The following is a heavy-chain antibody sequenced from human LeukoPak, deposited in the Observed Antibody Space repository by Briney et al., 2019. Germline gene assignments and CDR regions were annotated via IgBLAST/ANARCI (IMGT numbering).Heavy chain of an antibody. CDR2: VSGSGSGT. CDR3: VAARADFDY. D-gene: IGHD2-15*01. Sequence: GGSLRLSCAASGFTFSSYAMAWVRQAPGKGLEWVSSVSGSGSGTYYADSVKGRFTISRDTAKNSLYLQMNSLRAEDTAVYYCVAARADFDYWGQGTLVTVSS. CDR1: GFTFSSYA. V-gene: IGHV3-23*01. J-gene: IGHJ4*02.